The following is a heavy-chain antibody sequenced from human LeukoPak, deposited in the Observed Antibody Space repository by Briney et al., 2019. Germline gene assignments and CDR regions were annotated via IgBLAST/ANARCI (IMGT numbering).Heavy chain of an antibody. D-gene: IGHD2-2*01. J-gene: IGHJ6*02. CDR3: ARGLGLVPAFYYYYYYGMDV. Sequence: SETLSLTCAVYGGSFSGYYWSWIRQPPGKGLEWIGEINHSGSTNYNPSLKSRVTISVDTTKNQFSLKLSSVTAADTAVYYCARGLGLVPAFYYYYYYGMDVWGQGTTVTVSS. CDR1: GGSFSGYY. V-gene: IGHV4-34*01. CDR2: INHSGST.